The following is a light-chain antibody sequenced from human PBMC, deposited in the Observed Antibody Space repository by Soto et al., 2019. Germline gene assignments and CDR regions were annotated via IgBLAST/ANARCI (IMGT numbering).Light chain of an antibody. Sequence: DIQMTQSPSTLSASVGDRVTITCRASHSITNWLAWYQHKPGTAPKLLIYAASSLKSGVPSTFSGSGSGTEFTLTISSLQPDDFATYSCQQYNTYPYTFGQGTKLEIK. CDR3: QQYNTYPYT. CDR1: HSITNW. CDR2: AAS. J-gene: IGKJ2*01. V-gene: IGKV1-5*01.